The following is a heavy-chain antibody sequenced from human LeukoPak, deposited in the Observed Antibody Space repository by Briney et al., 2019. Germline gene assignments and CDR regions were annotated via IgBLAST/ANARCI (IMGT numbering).Heavy chain of an antibody. Sequence: SETLSLTCTVSGGSISSSSYYWGWIRQPPGKGLEWIGSIYYSGSTYYNPSLKSRVTISVDTSKNQFSLKLSSVTDTAVYYCARDRHNGGNYDYWGQGTLVTVSS. D-gene: IGHD4-23*01. J-gene: IGHJ4*02. V-gene: IGHV4-39*07. CDR2: IYYSGST. CDR1: GGSISSSSYY. CDR3: ARDRHNGGNYDY.